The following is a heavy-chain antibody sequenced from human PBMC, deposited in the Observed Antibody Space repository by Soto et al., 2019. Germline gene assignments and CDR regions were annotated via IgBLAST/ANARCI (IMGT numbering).Heavy chain of an antibody. CDR1: GVTFSNYA. CDR2: ISGSGHST. D-gene: IGHD3-3*01. J-gene: IGHJ4*02. Sequence: QPGGSLRLSCSASGVTFSNYAMSWVRQAPGKGLEWVSAISGSGHSTNYEESVKGRFTISRDNSKNTLYVQMNSLRAEDTAVYYCAKDRYDFWSGYYGGHFDSWGQGMLVTVSS. V-gene: IGHV3-23*01. CDR3: AKDRYDFWSGYYGGHFDS.